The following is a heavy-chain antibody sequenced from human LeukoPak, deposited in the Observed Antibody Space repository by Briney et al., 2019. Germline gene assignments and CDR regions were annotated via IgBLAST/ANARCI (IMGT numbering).Heavy chain of an antibody. D-gene: IGHD3-22*01. CDR3: AHRKNYYDSSVFDN. V-gene: IGHV2-5*02. CDR2: IYWDDDR. CDR1: GFSLNTRGVG. Sequence: SGPTLVNPTQTLTLTCAFSGFSLNTRGVGVGWIRQPPGRALEWLALIYWDDDRRYSPSLKSRLTITKDTSKNQVVLTMTNMDPVDTATYFCAHRKNYYDSSVFDNWGQGTLVTVSS. J-gene: IGHJ4*02.